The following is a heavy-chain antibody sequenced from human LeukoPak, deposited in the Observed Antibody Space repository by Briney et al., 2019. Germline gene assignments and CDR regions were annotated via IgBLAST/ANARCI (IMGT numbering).Heavy chain of an antibody. CDR2: IYTSGST. J-gene: IGHJ4*02. CDR3: ARGTGWLPDW. Sequence: ASQTLSLTCTVSGGSISSGSYYWSWIRQPAGKGLEWIGRIYTSGSTNYNPSLKSRVTISVDTSKNDFSLQLTSVTAADTAVYYCARGTGWLPDWWGQGTLVTVSS. CDR1: GGSISSGSYY. D-gene: IGHD6-19*01. V-gene: IGHV4-61*02.